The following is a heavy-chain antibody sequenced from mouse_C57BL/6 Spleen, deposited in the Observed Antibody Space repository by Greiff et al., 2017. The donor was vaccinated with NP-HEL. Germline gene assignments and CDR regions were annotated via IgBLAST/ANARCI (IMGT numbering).Heavy chain of an antibody. D-gene: IGHD1-1*01. CDR3: AKADYYYGSSYVRY. CDR2: IYPGSGST. Sequence: VQLPPPGAELVKPGASVKMSCKASGYTFTSYWITWVKQRPGQGLEWIGDIYPGSGSTNYNEKFKSKATLTVDTSSSTAYMQLSSLTSEDSAVYYCAKADYYYGSSYVRYWGQGTTLTVSS. CDR1: GYTFTSYW. J-gene: IGHJ2*01. V-gene: IGHV1-55*01.